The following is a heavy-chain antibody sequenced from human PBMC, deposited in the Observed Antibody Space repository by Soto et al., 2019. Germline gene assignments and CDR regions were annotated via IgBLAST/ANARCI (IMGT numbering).Heavy chain of an antibody. CDR1: GHSISSYC. D-gene: IGHD3-16*01. J-gene: IGHJ3*02. CDR3: AREGGVYGGNGHDAYDI. Sequence: SATLSVTWTPSGHSISSYCCSWLRQPPGKGLEWIGYIYYSGSTNYHPSLKSQVTISVDTSKNQFSLKLSSVTAADTAVYDCAREGGVYGGNGHDAYDIWGQVTMIT. CDR2: IYYSGST. V-gene: IGHV4-59*01.